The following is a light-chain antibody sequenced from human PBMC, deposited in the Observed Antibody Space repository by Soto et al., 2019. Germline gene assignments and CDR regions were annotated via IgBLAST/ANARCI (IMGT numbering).Light chain of an antibody. J-gene: IGKJ5*01. CDR1: QSLSSNY. CDR3: QQYVSAPIT. V-gene: IGKV3-20*01. Sequence: EIVLTQSPGTLSLSRGERATLSCRASQSLSSNYLAWYQQKPGQAPRLLIYGVSSRATGVPVSFSGSGSGTDFTLTISRLEPEDFAVYYCQQYVSAPITFGQGTRLEIK. CDR2: GVS.